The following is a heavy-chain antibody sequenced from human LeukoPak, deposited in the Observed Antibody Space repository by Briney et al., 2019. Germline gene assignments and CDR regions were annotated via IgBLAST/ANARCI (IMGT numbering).Heavy chain of an antibody. J-gene: IGHJ5*02. CDR3: ARRNPTHWFDP. CDR1: GGSISSSSYY. Sequence: SETLSLTCTVSGGSISSSSYYWGWIRQPPGKGLEWIGGIYYSGSTYYNPSLKSRFTISVDTSKNQSSLKLSPLTAADPAVYYRARRNPTHWFDPWGQGTLVTVSS. CDR2: IYYSGST. V-gene: IGHV4-39*01.